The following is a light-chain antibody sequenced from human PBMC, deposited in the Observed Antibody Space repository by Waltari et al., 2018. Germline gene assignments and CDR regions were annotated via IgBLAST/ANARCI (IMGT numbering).Light chain of an antibody. CDR3: QVWNGGNDHDYV. V-gene: IGLV3-21*03. J-gene: IGLJ1*01. CDR1: NIRSYS. Sequence: SYVVTQSPSVSVAPGTTAKISCGGDNIRSYSVHWYQQKAGQAPVLVVYEDRDRPSGVPERFSGSNSGNTATLTISRVEAGDVADYYCQVWNGGNDHDYVFGSGT. CDR2: EDR.